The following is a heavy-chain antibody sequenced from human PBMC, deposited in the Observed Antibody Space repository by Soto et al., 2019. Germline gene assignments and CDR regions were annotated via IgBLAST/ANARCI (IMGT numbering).Heavy chain of an antibody. J-gene: IGHJ6*02. Sequence: GGSLRLSCAASGFTFSSYGIHWVRQAPGKGLEWVAVISYDGSNKYYADSVKRRFTISRDNSKNTLFLQMNSLRAEDTAVYYCAKDSRSFSIFGVVNYYYYYGLDVWGQGTTVTVSS. V-gene: IGHV3-30*18. CDR3: AKDSRSFSIFGVVNYYYYYGLDV. CDR2: ISYDGSNK. CDR1: GFTFSSYG. D-gene: IGHD3-3*01.